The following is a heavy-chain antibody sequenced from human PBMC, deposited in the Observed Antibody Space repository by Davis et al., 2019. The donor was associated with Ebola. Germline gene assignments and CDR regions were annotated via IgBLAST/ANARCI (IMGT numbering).Heavy chain of an antibody. J-gene: IGHJ4*02. D-gene: IGHD3-22*01. V-gene: IGHV3-30*02. CDR3: AKEEISSGYYYRYYFDY. CDR1: GFTFSSYG. Sequence: PGGSLRLSCAASGFTFSSYGMHWVRQAPGKGLEWVAFIRYDGSNKYYADSVKGRFTISRDNSKNTLYLQMNSLRAEDTAVYYCAKEEISSGYYYRYYFDYWGQGTLVTVSS. CDR2: IRYDGSNK.